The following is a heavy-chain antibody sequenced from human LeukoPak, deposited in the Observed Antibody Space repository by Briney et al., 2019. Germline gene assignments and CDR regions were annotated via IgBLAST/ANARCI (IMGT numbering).Heavy chain of an antibody. V-gene: IGHV3-23*01. D-gene: IGHD5-18*01. CDR3: ARVDTSLAFNFDY. CDR1: GFTFSNYA. CDR2: ISGSGGST. Sequence: GGSLRLSCAASGFTFSNYAMSWVRQSPGKGLEWVSAISGSGGSTYYADSVKGRFTISRHNSKNTVYLQLSSLRAEDTAVYYCARVDTSLAFNFDYWGQGTLVTVSS. J-gene: IGHJ4*02.